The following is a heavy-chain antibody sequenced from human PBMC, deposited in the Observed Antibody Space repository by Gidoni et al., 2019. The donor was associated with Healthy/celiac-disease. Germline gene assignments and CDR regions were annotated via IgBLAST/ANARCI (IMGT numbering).Heavy chain of an antibody. V-gene: IGHV3-23*01. D-gene: IGHD6-6*01. CDR2: ISGSGGST. Sequence: EVQLLESGGGLVQPGGSLRLSCAASGFTFSSYAMSWVRQAPGKGLEWVSAISGSGGSTYYADSVKGRFTISRDNSKNTLYLQMNSLRAEDTAVYYCAKDRIGHQAGAARLFLGREPGPFPAFDIWGQGTMVTVSS. J-gene: IGHJ3*02. CDR1: GFTFSSYA. CDR3: AKDRIGHQAGAARLFLGREPGPFPAFDI.